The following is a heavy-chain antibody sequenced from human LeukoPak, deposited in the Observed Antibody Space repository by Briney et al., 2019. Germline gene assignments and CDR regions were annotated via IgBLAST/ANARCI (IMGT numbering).Heavy chain of an antibody. CDR3: ARHVRSSGWYSRWFDP. V-gene: IGHV4-38-2*02. CDR1: GYSISNGYY. J-gene: IGHJ5*02. Sequence: SEALSLTCTVSGYSISNGYYWGWIRQPPGKGLEWIGSGSTYYNPSLKSRVTISVDTSKNQFSLKLSSVTAADTAVYYCARHVRSSGWYSRWFDPWGQGTLVTVSS. CDR2: SGST. D-gene: IGHD6-19*01.